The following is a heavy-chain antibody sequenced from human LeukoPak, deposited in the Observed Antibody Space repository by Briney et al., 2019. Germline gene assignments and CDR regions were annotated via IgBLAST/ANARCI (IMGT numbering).Heavy chain of an antibody. CDR3: ARAAIVVVVLAAIQEAFDI. D-gene: IGHD2-2*02. CDR1: GGSISSYY. V-gene: IGHV4-59*01. CDR2: IYYSGST. Sequence: SETLSLTCTVSGGSISSYYWSWIRQPPGKGLEWIGYIYYSGSTNYNPSLKSRVTISVDTSKNQFSLKLSSVTAADTAVYYCARAAIVVVVLAAIQEAFDIWGQGTMVTVSS. J-gene: IGHJ3*02.